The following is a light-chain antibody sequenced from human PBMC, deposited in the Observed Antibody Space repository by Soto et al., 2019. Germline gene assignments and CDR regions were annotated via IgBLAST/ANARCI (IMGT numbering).Light chain of an antibody. CDR2: SAS. CDR3: QQFNNYPWT. CDR1: QSISRY. Sequence: DIQMTQTPSFLSASIGDRVTITCRTTQSISRYLNWYQQKPGKAPKLLISSASTLQSGVPSNFSGSGSGTDFTLTISGLQPDDFATYYCQQFNNYPWTFGQGTRVEIK. V-gene: IGKV1-39*01. J-gene: IGKJ1*01.